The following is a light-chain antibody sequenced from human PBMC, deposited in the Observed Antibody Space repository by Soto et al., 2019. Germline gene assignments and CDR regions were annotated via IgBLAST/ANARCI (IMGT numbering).Light chain of an antibody. V-gene: IGLV2-8*01. J-gene: IGLJ2*01. Sequence: QSALAQPPSASGSPGQSVTISCTGTSSDVGAYNFVSWYQQHPGKAPKLMIHEVTKRPSGVPDRFSGSKSGNTASLTVSGLQAEDEAEYYCSSYAGINKYIIFSGGTKLTVL. CDR3: SSYAGINKYII. CDR2: EVT. CDR1: SSDVGAYNF.